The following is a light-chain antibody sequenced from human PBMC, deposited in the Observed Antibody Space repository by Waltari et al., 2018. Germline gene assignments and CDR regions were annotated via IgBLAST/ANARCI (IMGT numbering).Light chain of an antibody. V-gene: IGLV2-23*01. CDR1: SSDVGSYNL. CDR3: CSYASGSTII. J-gene: IGLJ2*01. CDR2: EGT. Sequence: QSALTQPASVSGSPGQSITISCTGTSSDVGSYNLVSWFQRHPGKAPELLIYEGTKRPSGVSNRVSGSKSGNTASRTISGLQAEDEADYYCCSYASGSTIIFGGGTKLTVL.